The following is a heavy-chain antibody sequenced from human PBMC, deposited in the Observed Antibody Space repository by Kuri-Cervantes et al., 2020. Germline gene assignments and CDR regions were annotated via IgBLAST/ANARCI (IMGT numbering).Heavy chain of an antibody. D-gene: IGHD3-10*01. J-gene: IGHJ4*02. CDR3: TRGAMIRPDF. Sequence: GESLKISCKASGYTFTSYFIHWVRQAPGQGLEWMGIINPSGGRANYAQKFQDRVTMTSDTSTSTVFMELSSLRSEDTAIYYCTRGAMIRPDFWGQGTRVTVSS. CDR2: INPSGGRA. V-gene: IGHV1-46*01. CDR1: GYTFTSYF.